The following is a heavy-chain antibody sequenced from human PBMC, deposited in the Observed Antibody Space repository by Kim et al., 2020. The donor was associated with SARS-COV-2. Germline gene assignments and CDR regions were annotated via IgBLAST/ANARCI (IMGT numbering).Heavy chain of an antibody. CDR3: KKTRRTWPRHFGY. Sequence: YTDSVKSRISISRDNSKNTLYRHMTSLRPEHTVLFYCKKTRRTWPRHFGYWGQGTLVTVSS. V-gene: IGHV3-64D*09. J-gene: IGHJ4*02.